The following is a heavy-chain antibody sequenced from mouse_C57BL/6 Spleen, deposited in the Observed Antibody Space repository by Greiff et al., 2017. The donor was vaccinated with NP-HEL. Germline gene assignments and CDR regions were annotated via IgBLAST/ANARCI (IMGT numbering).Heavy chain of an antibody. CDR2: ISGGGGNT. CDR3: ARKGTTVVGYFDY. J-gene: IGHJ2*01. D-gene: IGHD1-1*01. V-gene: IGHV5-9*01. Sequence: EVQLVESGGGLVKPGGSLKLSCAASGFTFSSYTMSWVRQTPEKRLEWVATISGGGGNTYYPDSVKGRFTISRDNAKNTLYLQMSSLRSEDTALYYCARKGTTVVGYFDYWGQGTTLTVSS. CDR1: GFTFSSYT.